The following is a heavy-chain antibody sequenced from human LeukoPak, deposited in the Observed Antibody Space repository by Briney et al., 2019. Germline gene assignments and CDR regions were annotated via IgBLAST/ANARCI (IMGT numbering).Heavy chain of an antibody. CDR2: ISGSGATT. CDR1: GFTFNNYA. D-gene: IGHD7-27*01. V-gene: IGHV3-23*01. J-gene: IGHJ4*02. CDR3: AKDRANWGHSGGY. Sequence: PGGSLRLSCAASGFTFNNYAMSWVRQAPGKGLEWVAAISGSGATTYYGDSVKGRFTISRDNSKNTLYLQMNSLRADDTAVYYCAKDRANWGHSGGYWGQGTRVTVSS.